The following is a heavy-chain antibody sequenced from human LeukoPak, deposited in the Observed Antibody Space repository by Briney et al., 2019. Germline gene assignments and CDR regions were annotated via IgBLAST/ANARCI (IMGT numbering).Heavy chain of an antibody. CDR3: ARDANCSGGSCYDRWFDP. J-gene: IGHJ5*02. CDR2: IIPILGIA. V-gene: IGHV1-69*04. Sequence: SVKVSCKASGGTFSSYTISWVRQAPGQGLEWMGRIIPILGIANYAQKFQGRVTITADKSTSTAYMELSSLRAEDTAVYYCARDANCSGGSCYDRWFDPWGQGTLVTVSS. D-gene: IGHD2-15*01. CDR1: GGTFSSYT.